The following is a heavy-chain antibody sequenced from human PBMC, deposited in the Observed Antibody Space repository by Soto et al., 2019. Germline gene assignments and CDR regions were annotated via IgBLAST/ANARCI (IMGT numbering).Heavy chain of an antibody. V-gene: IGHV3-53*01. CDR2: IYSGGSK. Sequence: EVQLVEAGGGLIQPGGSLRLSCAASGLTVSSNDMSWVRQSPGKGLEWVSVIYSGGSKHDADSVKGRFTISRDNSKNMVYLQMNSLRVDDTAVYFCASSSRKDYIFGMDAWGQGTTVIVSS. D-gene: IGHD3-3*01. CDR3: ASSSRKDYIFGMDA. CDR1: GLTVSSND. J-gene: IGHJ6*02.